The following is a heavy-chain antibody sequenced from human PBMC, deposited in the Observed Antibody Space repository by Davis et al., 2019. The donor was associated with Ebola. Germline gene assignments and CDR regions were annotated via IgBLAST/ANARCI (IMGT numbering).Heavy chain of an antibody. J-gene: IGHJ4*02. Sequence: GGSLRLSCAASGLTFTNYWMNWVRQAPGKGLEWVAKIRHDASEKYYVDSVNGRFTISRENAKNTLYLQVNSLRAEDTAVYYCATGATAWIHFDFWGQGILVTISS. CDR1: GLTFTNYW. CDR2: IRHDASEK. D-gene: IGHD1-1*01. CDR3: ATGATAWIHFDF. V-gene: IGHV3-7*01.